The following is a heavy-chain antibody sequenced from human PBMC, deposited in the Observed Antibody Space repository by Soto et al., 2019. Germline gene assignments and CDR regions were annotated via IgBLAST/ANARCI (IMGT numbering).Heavy chain of an antibody. D-gene: IGHD2-21*01. Sequence: QVQLQQWGAGLLKPSETLSLTCAVYGGSLSGYYWSWIRQPPGKGLELIGEINHSGSTNYNPSLKSRVTISVDTSKNQFSLKLSSVPAADTAVYYCARRRRGSAIPFDYWGQGTLVTVSS. J-gene: IGHJ4*02. CDR3: ARRRRGSAIPFDY. CDR2: INHSGST. CDR1: GGSLSGYY. V-gene: IGHV4-34*01.